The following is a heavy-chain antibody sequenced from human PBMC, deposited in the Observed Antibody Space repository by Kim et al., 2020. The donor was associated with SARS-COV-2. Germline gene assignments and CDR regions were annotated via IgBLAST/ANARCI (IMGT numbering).Heavy chain of an antibody. CDR1: GFTYSSYG. V-gene: IGHV3-30*18. Sequence: GGSLRLSCAASGFTYSSYGMHWVRQAPGKGLEWVAVISYDGSNKYYADSVKGRFTISRDNSKNTLYLQMNSLRAEDTAVYYCAKKGLLYPKFDIFDYWGQGTLVTVSS. J-gene: IGHJ4*02. D-gene: IGHD2-2*02. CDR3: AKKGLLYPKFDIFDY. CDR2: ISYDGSNK.